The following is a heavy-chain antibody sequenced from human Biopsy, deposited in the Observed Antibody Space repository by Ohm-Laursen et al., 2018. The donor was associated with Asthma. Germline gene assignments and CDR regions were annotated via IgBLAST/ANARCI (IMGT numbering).Heavy chain of an antibody. D-gene: IGHD1-1*01. Sequence: SLRLSCTASGFSFSNFAIHWVRQAPGKGLEWVGVISKDASTQDYADSVKGRFTMARDNSKNTLDLQMNSLREEDTAVHYCVRDGTDDAFDIWGQGTVVSVSS. CDR1: GFSFSNFA. V-gene: IGHV3-30*01. CDR3: VRDGTDDAFDI. CDR2: ISKDASTQ. J-gene: IGHJ3*02.